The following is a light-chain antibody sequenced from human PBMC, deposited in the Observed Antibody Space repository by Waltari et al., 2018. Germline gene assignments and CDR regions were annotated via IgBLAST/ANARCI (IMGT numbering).Light chain of an antibody. J-gene: IGLJ2*01. CDR2: TNN. V-gene: IGLV1-47*02. CDR1: SSSIGSNY. CDR3: AAWDDSLSGMV. Sequence: QSVLTQPPSAAGTPGQRVTISCSGSSSSIGSNYVYLYQQLPGTAPKLLIYTNNQRPSGVPDRFSDSKSGTSASLVISGLRSEDEADYYCAAWDDSLSGMVFGGGTKLTVL.